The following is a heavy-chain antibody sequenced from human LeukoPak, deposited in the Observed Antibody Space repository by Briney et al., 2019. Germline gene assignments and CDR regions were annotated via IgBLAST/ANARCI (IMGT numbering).Heavy chain of an antibody. CDR3: ATHAVQLWSGGFDY. CDR2: ISAYNGNT. CDR1: GYTFTSYG. J-gene: IGHJ4*02. Sequence: GASVKVSCKASGYTFTSYGISWVRQAPGQGLEWMGWISAYNGNTNYAQKLQGRVTITADESTSTAYMELSSLRSEDTAVYYCATHAVQLWSGGFDYWGQGTLVTVSS. D-gene: IGHD5-18*01. V-gene: IGHV1-18*01.